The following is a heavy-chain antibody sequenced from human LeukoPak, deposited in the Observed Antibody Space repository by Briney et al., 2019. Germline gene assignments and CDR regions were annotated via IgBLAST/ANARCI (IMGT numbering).Heavy chain of an antibody. J-gene: IGHJ5*02. D-gene: IGHD4-17*01. V-gene: IGHV4-34*01. Sequence: SETLSLTCSVSGGSISYYWVWIRQPPGKGLEWIGEINHSGSTNYNPSLKSRVTISVDTSKNQFSLMLSSVTAADTAVYYCARRQAVTTRKFDPWGQGTLVTVSS. CDR3: ARRQAVTTRKFDP. CDR1: GGSISYY. CDR2: INHSGST.